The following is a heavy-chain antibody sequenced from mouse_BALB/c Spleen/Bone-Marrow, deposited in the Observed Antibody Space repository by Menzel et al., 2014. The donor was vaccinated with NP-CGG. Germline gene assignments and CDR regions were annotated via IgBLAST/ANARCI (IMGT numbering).Heavy chain of an antibody. V-gene: IGHV14-4*02. J-gene: IGHJ1*01. CDR3: ARCRDWYFYV. CDR1: GFNIKDYY. CDR2: IDPENGDT. Sequence: VQLQQSGAELVRSGASVKLSCTASGFNIKDYYMHWVKQRPEQGLEWIGWIDPENGDTEYAPKFQGKATMTADTSSNTAYLQLSSLTSEDSAVYYCARCRDWYFYVWGAGTTVTVSS.